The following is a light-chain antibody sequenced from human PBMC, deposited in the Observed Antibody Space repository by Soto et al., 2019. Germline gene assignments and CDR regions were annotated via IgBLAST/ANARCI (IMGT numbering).Light chain of an antibody. CDR3: GTGDSSLSAGNWG. J-gene: IGLJ3*02. Sequence: QSVLTQPPSVSAAPGQKVTIPCSGSSSNIGNNYVSWYQQLPGTAPKLPIYDNNKRHSVIPDRFSGSKSGTSATLGIAGLQTGDEADYYCGTGDSSLSAGNWGFGGGTKLTV. CDR2: DNN. V-gene: IGLV1-51*01. CDR1: SSNIGNNY.